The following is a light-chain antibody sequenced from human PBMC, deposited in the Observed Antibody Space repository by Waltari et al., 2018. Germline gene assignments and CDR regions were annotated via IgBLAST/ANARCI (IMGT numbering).Light chain of an antibody. CDR2: EVT. V-gene: IGLV2-23*02. CDR3: HSHATSITSVI. CDR1: TSDVGNYNP. J-gene: IGLJ2*01. Sequence: QSALTQPASVSGSPGQPITISCTGTTSDVGNYNPVSWYQQPPGKAPKLTIYEVTKRPSGVSNRFSGSKSGNTASLTISGLQADDEADYYCHSHATSITSVIFGGGTKLTVI.